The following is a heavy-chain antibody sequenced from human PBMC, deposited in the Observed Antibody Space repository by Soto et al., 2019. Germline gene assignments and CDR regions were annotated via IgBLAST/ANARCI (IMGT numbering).Heavy chain of an antibody. CDR3: AKDKRFGDDSSGYYQSYDAFDI. CDR2: ISYDGSNK. CDR1: GFTFSSYG. D-gene: IGHD3-22*01. Sequence: GGSLRLSCAASGFTFSSYGMHWVRQAPGKGLEWVAVISYDGSNKYYADSVKGRFTISRDNSKNTLYLQMNSLRAEDTAVYYCAKDKRFGDDSSGYYQSYDAFDIWGQGTMVTVSS. V-gene: IGHV3-30*18. J-gene: IGHJ3*02.